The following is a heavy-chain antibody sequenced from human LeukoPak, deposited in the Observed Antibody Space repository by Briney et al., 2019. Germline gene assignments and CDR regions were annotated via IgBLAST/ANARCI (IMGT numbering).Heavy chain of an antibody. CDR1: GFTFSNAW. CDR2: IKSKTDGGTT. V-gene: IGHV3-15*01. Sequence: PGGSLRLSCTASGFTFSNAWMSWVRQAPGKGLEWVGRIKSKTDGGTTDYAAPVKGRFTISRGDSKNTLYLQMNSLKTEDTAVYYCTTSYYDSSGYRYWGQGTLVTVSS. J-gene: IGHJ4*02. D-gene: IGHD3-22*01. CDR3: TTSYYDSSGYRY.